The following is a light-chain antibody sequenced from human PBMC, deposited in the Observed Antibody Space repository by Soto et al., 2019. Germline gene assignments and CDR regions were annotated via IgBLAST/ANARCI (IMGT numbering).Light chain of an antibody. V-gene: IGKV3-15*01. CDR1: QSVNSN. J-gene: IGKJ5*01. CDR2: ATS. CDR3: QQYDNKPPIT. Sequence: IVMTQSPATLSVSPGERATLSCRASQSVNSNLAWYQQKPGQAPRLLIYATSTRATGIPDRFSGSGSGTEFSLTISNLQSEDFAVYHCQQYDNKPPITFGQGTRLRL.